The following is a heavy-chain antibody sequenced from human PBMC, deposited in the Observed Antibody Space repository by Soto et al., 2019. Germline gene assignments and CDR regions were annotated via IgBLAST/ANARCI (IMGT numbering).Heavy chain of an antibody. CDR2: ISNGGSNT. Sequence: CGSQRLSSASAGVTFADCWVHCVRQAQGKGVVWVSRISNGGSNTYYADSVKGRFTISRANSKNTLYLQMNSLRAEDTAIYYWAKDLFGDFDYWGQGTLVTASS. J-gene: IGHJ4*02. V-gene: IGHV3-74*01. CDR1: GVTFADCW. D-gene: IGHD3-10*01. CDR3: AKDLFGDFDY.